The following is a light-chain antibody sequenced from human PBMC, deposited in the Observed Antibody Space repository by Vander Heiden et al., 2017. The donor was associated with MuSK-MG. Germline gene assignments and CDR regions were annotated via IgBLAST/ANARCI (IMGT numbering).Light chain of an antibody. Sequence: DIQMTQSPSSLSASVGDRVTITCRASQTISTYLNWYQHKPGKAPKALIYAASSLHSGVPSRFSGSGSGTEFTLTISRLQPEDFATYFCQQSYSIPTFGGGTKVEIK. CDR3: QQSYSIPT. J-gene: IGKJ4*01. V-gene: IGKV1-39*01. CDR2: AAS. CDR1: QTISTY.